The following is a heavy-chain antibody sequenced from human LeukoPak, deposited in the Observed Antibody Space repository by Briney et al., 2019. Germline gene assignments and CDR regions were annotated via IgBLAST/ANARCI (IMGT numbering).Heavy chain of an antibody. J-gene: IGHJ3*02. CDR3: ASLGWVGAGLSDAFDI. CDR2: ISSNGGST. V-gene: IGHV3-64*04. D-gene: IGHD1-26*01. Sequence: PGGSLRLSCSASGFTFSFYGMHWVRQAPGKGLVYVSAISSNGGSTYYADSVKGRFTISRDNAKNSLYLQMNSLRAEDTAVYYCASLGWVGAGLSDAFDIWGQGTMVTVSS. CDR1: GFTFSFYG.